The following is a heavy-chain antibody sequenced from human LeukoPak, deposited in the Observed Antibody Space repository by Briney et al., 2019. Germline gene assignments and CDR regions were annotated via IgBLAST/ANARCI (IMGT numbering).Heavy chain of an antibody. J-gene: IGHJ3*02. CDR3: ARRGEI. V-gene: IGHV4-61*09. CDR2: IYTSGIT. CDR1: GGSISSGNYY. Sequence: KASETLSLTCTVSGGSISSGNYYWNWIRQPAGKGLEWIGHIYTSGITDYNPSLKSRVTISLDTSKNQFSLKLNFVTAADTAVYYCARRGEIWGQGTMVTVSS. D-gene: IGHD3-10*01.